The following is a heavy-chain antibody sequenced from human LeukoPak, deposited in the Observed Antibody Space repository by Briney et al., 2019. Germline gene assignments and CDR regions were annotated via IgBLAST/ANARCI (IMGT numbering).Heavy chain of an antibody. CDR3: ARGTRHVDFGY. D-gene: IGHD2-2*01. CDR2: IYYSGST. Sequence: PSETLSLTCSVSGGSISSYYWSWIRQPPGKGLEWGGYIYYSGSTNYNPSLKSRVTISVDTSKNQFSLKLSSVTAADTAVYYCARGTRHVDFGYWGQGTLFTVSS. CDR1: GGSISSYY. V-gene: IGHV4-59*01. J-gene: IGHJ4*02.